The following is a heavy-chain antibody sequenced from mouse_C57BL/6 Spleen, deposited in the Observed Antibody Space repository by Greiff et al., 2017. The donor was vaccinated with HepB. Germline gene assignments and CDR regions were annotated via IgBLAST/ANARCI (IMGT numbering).Heavy chain of an antibody. CDR1: GYTFTSYD. Sequence: QVQLQQSGPELVKPGASVKLSCKASGYTFTSYDINWVKQRPGQGLEWIGWVYPRDGSTKYNEKFKGKATLTVDTSSSTAYMELHSLTSEDSAVYFCARSGYGSSYEGFAYWGQGTLVTVSA. CDR2: VYPRDGST. CDR3: ARSGYGSSYEGFAY. D-gene: IGHD1-1*01. V-gene: IGHV1-85*01. J-gene: IGHJ3*01.